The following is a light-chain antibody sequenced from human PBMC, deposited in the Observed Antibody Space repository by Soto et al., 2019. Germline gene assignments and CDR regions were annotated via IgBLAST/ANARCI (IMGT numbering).Light chain of an antibody. Sequence: DIQMTQSPSTLSASVGDRVTITCRASQNINKWLAWYQQKPGEVPRFLIYRASSLESGVPSRFSGNGSGTDFALTISSLQPDDFATYYCQQYDNYPYTFGRGAKVEIK. CDR2: RAS. CDR3: QQYDNYPYT. V-gene: IGKV1-5*03. J-gene: IGKJ2*01. CDR1: QNINKW.